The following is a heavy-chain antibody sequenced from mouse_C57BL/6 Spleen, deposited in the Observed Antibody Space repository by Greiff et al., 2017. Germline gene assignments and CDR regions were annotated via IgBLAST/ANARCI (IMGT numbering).Heavy chain of an antibody. CDR2: INYDGSST. CDR3: ARLYDGYDYFDY. V-gene: IGHV5-16*01. CDR1: GFTFSDYY. D-gene: IGHD2-3*01. J-gene: IGHJ2*01. Sequence: EVQVVESEGGLVQPGSSMKLSCTASGFTFSDYYMAWVRQVPEKGLEWVANINYDGSSTYYLDSLKSRFIISRDNAKNILYLQMSSLKSEDTATYYCARLYDGYDYFDYWGQGTTLTVSS.